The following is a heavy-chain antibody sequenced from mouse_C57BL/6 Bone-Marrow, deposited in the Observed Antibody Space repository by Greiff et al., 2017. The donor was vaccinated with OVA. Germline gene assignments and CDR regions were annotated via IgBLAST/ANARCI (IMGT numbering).Heavy chain of an antibody. D-gene: IGHD2-4*01. CDR2: ISDGGSYT. CDR3: ARDLGYYDLFAY. Sequence: EVNLVESGGGLVKPGGSLKLSCAASGFTFSSYAMSWVRQTPEKRLEWVATISDGGSYTYYPDNVKGRFTISRDNAKNNLYLQMSHLKSEDTAMYYCARDLGYYDLFAYWGQGTLVTVSA. J-gene: IGHJ3*01. V-gene: IGHV5-4*01. CDR1: GFTFSSYA.